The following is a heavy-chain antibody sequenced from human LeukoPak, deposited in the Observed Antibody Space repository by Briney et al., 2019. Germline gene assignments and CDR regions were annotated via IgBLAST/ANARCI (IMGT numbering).Heavy chain of an antibody. CDR3: ATCAAIYYYMDV. D-gene: IGHD2-2*01. CDR1: GGTFGSYA. V-gene: IGHV1-69*05. J-gene: IGHJ6*03. CDR2: IIPIFGTA. Sequence: GSSVKVSCKASGGTFGSYAISWVRQAPGQGLEWMGGIIPIFGTANYAQKFQGRVTITTDESTSTAYMELSSLRPEDTAVYYCATCAAIYYYMDVWGKGTTVTVSS.